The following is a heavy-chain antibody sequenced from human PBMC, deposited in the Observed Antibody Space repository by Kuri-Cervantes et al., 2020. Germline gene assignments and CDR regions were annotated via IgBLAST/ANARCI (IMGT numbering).Heavy chain of an antibody. V-gene: IGHV3-30-3*01. CDR3: ARVLYSSGWYGNDY. Sequence: GGSLRLSCAASGFTFSSYAMSWVRQAPGKGLEWVAVISYDESNKYYADSVKGRFTISRDNSKNTLYLQMNSLRAEDTAVYYCARVLYSSGWYGNDYWGQGTLVTVSS. J-gene: IGHJ4*02. CDR2: ISYDESNK. CDR1: GFTFSSYA. D-gene: IGHD6-19*01.